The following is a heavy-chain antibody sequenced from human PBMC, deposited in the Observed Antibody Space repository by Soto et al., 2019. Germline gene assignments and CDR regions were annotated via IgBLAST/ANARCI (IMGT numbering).Heavy chain of an antibody. V-gene: IGHV1-8*02. J-gene: IGHJ6*02. D-gene: IGHD6-13*01. CDR1: GYDFTAYD. Sequence: ASVKVSCKASGYDFTAYDINWVRQASGQGLEWIGWMNPINGATGSARRFQGRVSMTRNTATATAYLELTSLRSDDSAVYYCGRGPSPRAPAGGTPYYYAMDVWGQGTTVTVSS. CDR3: GRGPSPRAPAGGTPYYYAMDV. CDR2: MNPINGAT.